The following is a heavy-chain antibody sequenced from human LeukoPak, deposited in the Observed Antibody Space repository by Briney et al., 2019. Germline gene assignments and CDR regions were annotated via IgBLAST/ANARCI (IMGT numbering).Heavy chain of an antibody. CDR1: GYTFTGYY. D-gene: IGHD3-22*01. V-gene: IGHV1-2*02. J-gene: IGHJ4*02. CDR2: INPNSGGT. Sequence: ASVKVSCKASGYTFTGYYMHWVRQAPGQGLEWMGWINPNSGGTNYAQKFQGRVTMTRDTSISTAYMELSRLRSDDTAVYYCARGGSGVVVITTMGYWGQGTLVTVSS. CDR3: ARGGSGVVVITTMGY.